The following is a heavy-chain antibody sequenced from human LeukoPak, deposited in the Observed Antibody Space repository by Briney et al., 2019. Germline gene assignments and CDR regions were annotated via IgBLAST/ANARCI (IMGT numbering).Heavy chain of an antibody. CDR3: ATGGGTYPA. D-gene: IGHD3-16*01. V-gene: IGHV3-23*01. CDR1: GFTFSSYA. J-gene: IGHJ5*02. Sequence: PGGSLRLSCAASGFTFSSYAMSWVRQAPGKGLEWVSAISGSGGSTYYADSVKGRFTISRDNSKNTLYLQMNSLKGEDTAMYYCATGGGTYPAWGQGTQVTVSS. CDR2: ISGSGGST.